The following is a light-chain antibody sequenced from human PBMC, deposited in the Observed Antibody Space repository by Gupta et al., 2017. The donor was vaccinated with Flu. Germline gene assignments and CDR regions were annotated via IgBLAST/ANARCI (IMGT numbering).Light chain of an antibody. CDR3: SSYTSSSTPVV. J-gene: IGLJ2*01. V-gene: IGLV2-14*01. CDR1: SSDVGGYNY. CDR2: EVS. Sequence: ITISCTGTSSDVGGYNYVSWYQQHPGKAPKLMIYEVSNRPSGVSNRFSGSKSGNTASLTISGLQAEDEADYYCSSYTSSSTPVVFGGGTKLTVL.